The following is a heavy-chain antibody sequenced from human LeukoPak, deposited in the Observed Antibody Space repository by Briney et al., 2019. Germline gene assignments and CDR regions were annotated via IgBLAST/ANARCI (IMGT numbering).Heavy chain of an antibody. Sequence: PGGSLRLSCAASGFTFSSYTMSWVRQAPGKGVEWVSAISGSGGSTYYADSVKGRFTISRDNSKNTLYLQMNSLRAEDTAVYYCAKVYGGNYYGMDVWGQGTTVTVSS. CDR1: GFTFSSYT. CDR3: AKVYGGNYYGMDV. J-gene: IGHJ6*02. D-gene: IGHD4-23*01. CDR2: ISGSGGST. V-gene: IGHV3-23*01.